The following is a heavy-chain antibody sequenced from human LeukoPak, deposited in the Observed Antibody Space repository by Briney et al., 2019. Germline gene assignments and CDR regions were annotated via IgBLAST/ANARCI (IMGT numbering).Heavy chain of an antibody. J-gene: IGHJ5*02. D-gene: IGHD3-3*01. CDR2: IYYIGST. CDR1: GGSISSHY. CDR3: ARDRSVDYDFWSGSPPGWFDP. Sequence: SETLSLTCTVSGGSISSHYWSWIRQPPGKGLEWIGYIYYIGSTNYNPSLKSRVTISVDTSKNQFSLKLSSVTAADTAVYYCARDRSVDYDFWSGSPPGWFDPWGQGTLVTVSS. V-gene: IGHV4-59*11.